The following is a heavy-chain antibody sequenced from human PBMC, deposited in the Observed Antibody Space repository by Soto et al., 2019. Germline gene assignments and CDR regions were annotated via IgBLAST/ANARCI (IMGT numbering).Heavy chain of an antibody. CDR2: ISSSSSTI. D-gene: IGHD2-15*01. Sequence: EVQLVESGGGLVQPGGSLRLSCAATGFTFSSYSMNWVRQAPGKGLEWVSYISSSSSTIYYADSVKGRFTISRDNAKNSLYLQMNSLRDEDTAVYYCAREDCSGGSCYSGMQHIDSWGRGTLVTVSS. V-gene: IGHV3-48*02. CDR3: AREDCSGGSCYSGMQHIDS. J-gene: IGHJ4*02. CDR1: GFTFSSYS.